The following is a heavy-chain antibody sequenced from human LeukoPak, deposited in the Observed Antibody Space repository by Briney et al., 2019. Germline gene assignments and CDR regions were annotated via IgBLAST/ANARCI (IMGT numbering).Heavy chain of an antibody. CDR1: GFTFINYG. D-gene: IGHD3-22*01. CDR2: ISGSGGST. CDR3: AKVSTMIVVVITFVDH. J-gene: IGHJ4*02. V-gene: IGHV3-23*01. Sequence: AGGTLRLSCAASGFTFINYGMSWVRQAPGKGLEWVSGISGSGGSTNYADSVKGRFTISRDNSKNTLNLQMNSLRAEDTAVYYCAKVSTMIVVVITFVDHWGQGTLVTVSS.